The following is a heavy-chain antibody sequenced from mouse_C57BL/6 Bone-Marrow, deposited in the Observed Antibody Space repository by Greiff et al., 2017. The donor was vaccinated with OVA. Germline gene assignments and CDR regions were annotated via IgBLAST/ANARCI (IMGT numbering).Heavy chain of an antibody. CDR2: ISNLAYSI. J-gene: IGHJ2*01. D-gene: IGHD1-1*01. CDR3: ATHNGSSSLYFDY. Sequence: EVKLVESGGGLVQPGGSLKLSCAASGFTFSDYGMAWVRQAPRKGPEWVAFISNLAYSIYYADTVAGRFTISRENAKNTLYLEMSSLRSEDTALYYCATHNGSSSLYFDYWRKGTTLTVSS. CDR1: GFTFSDYG. V-gene: IGHV5-15*01.